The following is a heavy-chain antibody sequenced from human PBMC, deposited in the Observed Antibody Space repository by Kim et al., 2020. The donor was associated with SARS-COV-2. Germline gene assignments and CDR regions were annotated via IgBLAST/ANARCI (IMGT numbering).Heavy chain of an antibody. V-gene: IGHV2-70*11. CDR2: IDWDDDK. Sequence: SGPTLVNPTQTLTLTCTFSGFSLFSRGMCVTWIRRPPGKALEWLARIDWDDDKYYNASLRTRLTISKDSSRNQVVLSMTNMDPVDTATYYCVGLRGTGTTSVRALRYYMDVRGKGTTVTVS. CDR1: GFSLFSRGMC. J-gene: IGHJ6*03. CDR3: VGLRGTGTTSVRALRYYMDV. D-gene: IGHD1-7*01.